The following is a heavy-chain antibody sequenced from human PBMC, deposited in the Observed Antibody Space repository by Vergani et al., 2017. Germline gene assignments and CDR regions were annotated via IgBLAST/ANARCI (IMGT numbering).Heavy chain of an antibody. J-gene: IGHJ3*01. V-gene: IGHV1-18*01. CDR3: ARVAPSNSEVTPTAFDV. D-gene: IGHD1-1*01. CDR1: SHTFQTYG. Sequence: QVQLVQSGAELKKPGASVSVSCKGSSHTFQTYGISWVRQAPGKGLEWMAWIRPYTGHTIYAQKFQDRVTMTGDTSTNTAYMELRSLRSDDTAVYFCARVAPSNSEVTPTAFDVWGQGTMVTVSS. CDR2: IRPYTGHT.